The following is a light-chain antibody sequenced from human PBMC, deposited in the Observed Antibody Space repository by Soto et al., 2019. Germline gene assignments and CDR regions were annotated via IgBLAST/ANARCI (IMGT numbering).Light chain of an antibody. V-gene: IGLV2-14*01. J-gene: IGLJ1*01. CDR1: SSDVGGYNY. CDR3: SSYTISSTLV. Sequence: QSVLTQPACVSLSPGQSITISCTGTSSDVGGYNYVSWYQQHPGKAPKLMIYEVSNRPSGVSNRFSGSKSGNTASLTISGLQAEDEADYYCSSYTISSTLVFGTGTKVTVL. CDR2: EVS.